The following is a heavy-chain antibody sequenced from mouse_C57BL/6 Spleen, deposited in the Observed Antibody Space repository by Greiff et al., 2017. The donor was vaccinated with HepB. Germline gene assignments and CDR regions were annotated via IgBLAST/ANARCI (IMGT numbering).Heavy chain of an antibody. J-gene: IGHJ2*01. D-gene: IGHD1-1*01. CDR2: ISYDGSN. CDR3: ATIYYYGSSRFDY. V-gene: IGHV3-6*01. Sequence: EVHLVESGPGLVKPSQSLSLTCSVTGYSITSGYYWNWMRQFPGNKLEWMGYISYDGSNNYNPSLKKRISITRDTSKNQFFLKLNSVTTEDTATYYCATIYYYGSSRFDYWGQGTTLTVSS. CDR1: GYSITSGYY.